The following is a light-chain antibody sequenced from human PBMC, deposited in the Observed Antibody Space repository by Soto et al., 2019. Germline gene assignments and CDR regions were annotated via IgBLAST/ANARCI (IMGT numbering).Light chain of an antibody. J-gene: IGKJ1*01. CDR2: GAS. V-gene: IGKV3-20*01. Sequence: EIVLTQSPGTLSLSPGERATLSCGASQSVTSNYLDWYQQKPGQAPRLLIFGASIRVTGIPERFSGSGSGTDFTLTISRLETEDFAVYYCQHYVTSLTTFGQGTKLEVK. CDR1: QSVTSNY. CDR3: QHYVTSLTT.